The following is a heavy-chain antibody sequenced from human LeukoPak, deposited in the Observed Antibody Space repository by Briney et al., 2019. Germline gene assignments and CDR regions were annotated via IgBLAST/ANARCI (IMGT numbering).Heavy chain of an antibody. V-gene: IGHV7-4-1*02. D-gene: IGHD6-19*01. CDR3: AREDTSGWYEGDALFDY. CDR1: GYTFTSYA. CDR2: INTNTGNP. J-gene: IGHJ4*02. Sequence: GASVKVSCKASGYTFTSYAMNWVRQAPGQGLEWMGWINTNTGNPTYAQGFTGRFVFSLDTSVSTSYLQISSLKAEDTAVYYCAREDTSGWYEGDALFDYWGQGTLVTVSS.